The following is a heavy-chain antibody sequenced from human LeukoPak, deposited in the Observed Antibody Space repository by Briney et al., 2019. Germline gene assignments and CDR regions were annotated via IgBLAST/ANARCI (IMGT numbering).Heavy chain of an antibody. CDR3: AKDPGSGSTDY. V-gene: IGHV3-21*04. CDR1: GFTLSSYN. Sequence: GGSLRLSCADSGFTLSSYNMNWVRQAPGKVLEWVSFISSSSTNIYYADSVKGRFTISRDNAKNSVYLQMNSLRAEDTALYYCAKDPGSGSTDYWGQGTLVTVSS. CDR2: ISSSSTNI. J-gene: IGHJ4*02. D-gene: IGHD3-10*01.